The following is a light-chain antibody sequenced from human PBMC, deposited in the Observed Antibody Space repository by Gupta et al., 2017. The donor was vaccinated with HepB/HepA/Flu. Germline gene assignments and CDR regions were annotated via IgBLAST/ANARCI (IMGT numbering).Light chain of an antibody. J-gene: IGKJ3*01. CDR2: GAS. CDR1: HDISDY. CDR3: QQHHSFPLT. Sequence: DIQMTQSPSSVSASVGDRVTITCRASHDISDYLAWFQQKPGKAPKFLIYGASRLHRGVPLKFSGSGSGTDFTLTISSLHPDDFATYYCQQHHSFPLTFGHGTKVEIK. V-gene: IGKV1-16*02.